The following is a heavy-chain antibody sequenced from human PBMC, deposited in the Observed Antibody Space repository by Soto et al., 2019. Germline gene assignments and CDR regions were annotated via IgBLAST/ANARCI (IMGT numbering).Heavy chain of an antibody. CDR3: ARGHRVWGSYRYTEVGY. CDR2: MNPNSGNT. V-gene: IGHV1-8*01. Sequence: ASVKVSCKASGYTFTSYDINWVRQATGQGLEWMGWMNPNSGNTGYAQKFQGRVTMTRNTSISTAYMELSSLRSEDTAVYYCARGHRVWGSYRYTEVGYWGQGTLVTVSS. D-gene: IGHD3-16*02. J-gene: IGHJ4*02. CDR1: GYTFTSYD.